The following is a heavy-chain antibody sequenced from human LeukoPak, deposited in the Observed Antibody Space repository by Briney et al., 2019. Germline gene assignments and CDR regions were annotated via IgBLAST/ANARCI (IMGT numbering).Heavy chain of an antibody. CDR1: GFTFSSYS. J-gene: IGHJ3*02. D-gene: IGHD2-21*01. Sequence: GGSLRLSCAASGFTFSSYSMNWVRQAPGKGLEWVSSISSSSSYLYYADSVKGRFTISRDNAKNSLYLQMNSLRAEDTAVYYCARAIVGFDAFDIWGQGTMVTVSS. CDR2: ISSSSSYL. CDR3: ARAIVGFDAFDI. V-gene: IGHV3-21*01.